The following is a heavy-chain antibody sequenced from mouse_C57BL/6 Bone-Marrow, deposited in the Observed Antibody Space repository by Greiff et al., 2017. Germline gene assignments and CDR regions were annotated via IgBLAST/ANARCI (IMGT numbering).Heavy chain of an antibody. Sequence: VMLVESGAELARPGASVKMSCKASGYTFTSYTMHWVKQRPGQGLEWIGYINPSSGYTKYNQKFKDKATLTADKSSSTAYMQLSSLTSEDSAVYYCARSGYYGSSFDYWGQGTTLTVSS. CDR2: INPSSGYT. CDR1: GYTFTSYT. V-gene: IGHV1-4*01. CDR3: ARSGYYGSSFDY. J-gene: IGHJ2*01. D-gene: IGHD1-1*01.